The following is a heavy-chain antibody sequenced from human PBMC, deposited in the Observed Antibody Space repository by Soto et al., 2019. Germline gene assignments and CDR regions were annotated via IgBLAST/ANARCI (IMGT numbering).Heavy chain of an antibody. CDR1: GFSLSTSGVG. J-gene: IGHJ5*02. CDR3: AHRGPYCSGGSCYYRGNWFDP. CDR2: IYWDDDK. Sequence: SGPTLVNPTHTLTLTCTFSGFSLSTSGVGVGWIRQPPGKALEWLALIYWDDDKRYSPSLKSRLTITKDTSKNQVVLTMTNMDPVDTATYYCAHRGPYCSGGSCYYRGNWFDPWGQGTLVTVSS. D-gene: IGHD2-15*01. V-gene: IGHV2-5*02.